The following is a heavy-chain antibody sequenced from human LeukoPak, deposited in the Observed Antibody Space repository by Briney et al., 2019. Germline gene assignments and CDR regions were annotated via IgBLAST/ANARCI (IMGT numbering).Heavy chain of an antibody. CDR1: GFTFSSYA. D-gene: IGHD6-13*01. Sequence: GGSLRLSCAASGFTFSSYAMSWVRQAPGKGLEWVSAISGGGGSTYYADSVKGRFTISRDNSKNTLYLQMNSLRAEDTAVYYCAKEGIAAAGTGYYFDYWGQGTLVTVSS. CDR2: ISGGGGST. CDR3: AKEGIAAAGTGYYFDY. V-gene: IGHV3-23*01. J-gene: IGHJ4*02.